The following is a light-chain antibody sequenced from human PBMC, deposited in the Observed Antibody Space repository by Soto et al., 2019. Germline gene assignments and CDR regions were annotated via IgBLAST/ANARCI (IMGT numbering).Light chain of an antibody. CDR3: SSYTSSTTLPYV. V-gene: IGLV2-14*01. CDR1: RSDVGGYNY. CDR2: QVS. Sequence: QSALTQPASVSESPGQSITISCTGTRSDVGGYNYVSWYQHHPGKAPKLMIYQVSNRPSGVSNRFSGSKSGNTASLTISGLQAEDEADYYCSSYTSSTTLPYVFGTGTKVTVL. J-gene: IGLJ1*01.